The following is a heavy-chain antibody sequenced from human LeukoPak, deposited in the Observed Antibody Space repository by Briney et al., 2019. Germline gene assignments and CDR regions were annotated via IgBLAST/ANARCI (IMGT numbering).Heavy chain of an antibody. Sequence: GGSPRLSCAASGFTFTSYSMNWVRQAPGKGLEWVSYISSSSTTIYYADSVKGRFTISRDNAKNSLYLQMNSLRDEDTAVYYCSRDNYGDYVAVFDYWGQGTLVTVSS. J-gene: IGHJ4*02. CDR2: ISSSSTTI. D-gene: IGHD4-17*01. CDR1: GFTFTSYS. CDR3: SRDNYGDYVAVFDY. V-gene: IGHV3-48*02.